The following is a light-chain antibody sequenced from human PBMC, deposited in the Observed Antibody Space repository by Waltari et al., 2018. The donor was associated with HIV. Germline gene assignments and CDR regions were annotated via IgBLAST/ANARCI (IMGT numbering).Light chain of an antibody. CDR3: QHLNSYPPFT. V-gene: IGKV1-9*01. Sequence: DIPLPQSPSFISASVGERVTITCRASQAISSNLAWYQQKPGQAPTLLIYAASSLPSGVPSRFSGSGSGTEFTLTIRSLQPEDFATYYCQHLNSYPPFTFGPGTTVD. CDR1: QAISSN. J-gene: IGKJ3*01. CDR2: AAS.